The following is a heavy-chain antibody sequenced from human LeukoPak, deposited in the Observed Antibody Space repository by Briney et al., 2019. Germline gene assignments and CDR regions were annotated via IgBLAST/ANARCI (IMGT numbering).Heavy chain of an antibody. Sequence: ASGTLSLTCAVSGGSISSSNWWSWVRQPPGKGLEWIGEIYHSGSTNYNPSLKSRVTISVDKSKNQFSLKLSSVTAADTAVYYCARRCRGSWHEDCFDPWGQGTLVTVSS. CDR1: GGSISSSNW. CDR2: IYHSGST. J-gene: IGHJ5*02. CDR3: ARRCRGSWHEDCFDP. D-gene: IGHD6-13*01. V-gene: IGHV4-4*02.